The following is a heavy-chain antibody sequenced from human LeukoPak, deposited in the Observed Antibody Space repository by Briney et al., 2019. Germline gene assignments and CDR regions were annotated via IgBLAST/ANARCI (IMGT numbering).Heavy chain of an antibody. J-gene: IGHJ6*04. Sequence: GGSLRLSCAASGFTFSSYWMSWVRQAPGKGMEWVANIKQDGSEKYYVDSVKGRFTISRDNPKNSLYLQMNSLRAEDTAVYYCARVKYSSSWDVPGYYYGMDVWGKGTTVTVSS. CDR1: GFTFSSYW. D-gene: IGHD6-13*01. V-gene: IGHV3-7*03. CDR3: ARVKYSSSWDVPGYYYGMDV. CDR2: IKQDGSEK.